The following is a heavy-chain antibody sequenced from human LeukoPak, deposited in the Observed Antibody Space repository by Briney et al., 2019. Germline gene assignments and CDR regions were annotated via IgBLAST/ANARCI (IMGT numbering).Heavy chain of an antibody. CDR2: IYWNSGTI. CDR3: VKELKQWLGAIDY. J-gene: IGHJ4*02. V-gene: IGHV3-9*01. D-gene: IGHD6-19*01. CDR1: GFTFDDYA. Sequence: PGGSLRLSCVASGFTFDDYAMHWARQAPGKGLEWVSGIYWNSGTIAYADSVKGRFTISRDNAKNSLYLQMNSLRAEDTALYYCVKELKQWLGAIDYWGQGTRVTVSS.